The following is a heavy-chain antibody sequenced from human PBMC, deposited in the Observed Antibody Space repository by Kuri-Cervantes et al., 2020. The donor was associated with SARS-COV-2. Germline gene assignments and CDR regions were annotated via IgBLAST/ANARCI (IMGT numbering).Heavy chain of an antibody. Sequence: GGSLSLSCAASGFTFSSYGMHWVRQAPGKGLEWVAFIRYDGSNKYYADSVKGRFTISRDNSKNTLYLQMNSLRAEDTAVYYCAKDRSSSWLWYLDLWGRGTLVTVSS. D-gene: IGHD6-13*01. CDR2: IRYDGSNK. CDR1: GFTFSSYG. CDR3: AKDRSSSWLWYLDL. V-gene: IGHV3-30*02. J-gene: IGHJ2*01.